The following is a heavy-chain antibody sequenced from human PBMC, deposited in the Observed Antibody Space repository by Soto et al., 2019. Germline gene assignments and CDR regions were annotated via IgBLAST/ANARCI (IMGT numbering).Heavy chain of an antibody. D-gene: IGHD3-3*01. CDR3: ARTVYDFWSGYLYYYYMDV. Sequence: SETLSLTCTFSGGSISSYYWSWIRQPPGKGLEWIGYIYYSGSTNYNPSLKSRVTISVDTSKNQFSLKLSSVTAADTAVYYCARTVYDFWSGYLYYYYMDVWGKGTTVTVSS. CDR2: IYYSGST. CDR1: GGSISSYY. V-gene: IGHV4-59*08. J-gene: IGHJ6*03.